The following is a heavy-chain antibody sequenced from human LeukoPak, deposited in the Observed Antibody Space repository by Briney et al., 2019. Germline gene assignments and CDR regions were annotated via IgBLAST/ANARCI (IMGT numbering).Heavy chain of an antibody. CDR3: ARDQLPIVLMIYTTEYYFDY. J-gene: IGHJ4*02. CDR1: GYTFTGYY. Sequence: ASVKVSCKASGYTFTGYYMHWVRQAPGQGLEWMGWINPNSGGTNYAQKFQGRVTMTRDTSISTAYMELSSLRSEDTAVYYCARDQLPIVLMIYTTEYYFDYWGQGTLVTVSS. V-gene: IGHV1-2*02. D-gene: IGHD2-8*01. CDR2: INPNSGGT.